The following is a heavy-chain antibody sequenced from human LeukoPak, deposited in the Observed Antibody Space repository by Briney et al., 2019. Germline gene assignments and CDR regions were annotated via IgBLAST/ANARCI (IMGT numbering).Heavy chain of an antibody. D-gene: IGHD1-26*01. V-gene: IGHV3-66*01. CDR3: ATSGATIHYYYYGMDV. J-gene: IGHJ6*02. CDR1: GFTVSSNY. CDR2: IYSGGST. Sequence: GGSLRLSCAASGFTVSSNYMSWVRQAPGKGLEWVSVIYSGGSTYYADSVKGRFTISRDNCKNTLYLQMNSLRAEDTAVYYCATSGATIHYYYYGMDVWGQGTTVTVSS.